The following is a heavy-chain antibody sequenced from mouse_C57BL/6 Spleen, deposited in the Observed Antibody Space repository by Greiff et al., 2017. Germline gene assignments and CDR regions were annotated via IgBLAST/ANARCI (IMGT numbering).Heavy chain of an antibody. CDR2: IEPETGGT. Sequence: QVQLQQSGAELVRPGASVTLSCKASGYTFTDYEMHWVKQTPVHGLEWIGAIEPETGGTAYNQKFKGKAILTADKSSSTAYMELRSLTSEDSAVYYCTRERVYGGYPYAMDYWGQGTSVTVSS. CDR1: GYTFTDYE. D-gene: IGHD2-3*01. V-gene: IGHV1-15*01. J-gene: IGHJ4*01. CDR3: TRERVYGGYPYAMDY.